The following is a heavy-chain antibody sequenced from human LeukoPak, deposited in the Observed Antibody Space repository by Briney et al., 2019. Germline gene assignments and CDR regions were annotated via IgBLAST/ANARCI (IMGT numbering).Heavy chain of an antibody. D-gene: IGHD2-2*01. CDR3: AKDSCSSTSCYGYGGAFDI. CDR1: GFTFSSYA. CDR2: ISGSGGSA. V-gene: IGHV3-23*01. J-gene: IGHJ3*02. Sequence: GGSLRLSCAASGFTFSSYAMSWVRQAPGKGLEWVSAISGSGGSAYYADSVKGRFTISRDNSKNTLYLQMNSLRAEDTAVYYCAKDSCSSTSCYGYGGAFDIRGQGTMVTVSS.